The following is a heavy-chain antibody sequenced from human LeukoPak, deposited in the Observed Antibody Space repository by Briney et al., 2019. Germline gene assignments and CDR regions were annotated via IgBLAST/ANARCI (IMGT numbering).Heavy chain of an antibody. CDR3: ARDKSIPNLDAFDI. D-gene: IGHD1-14*01. CDR1: GFIFRRYW. Sequence: GGSLRLSCAASGFIFRRYWMTWVRQAPGKGLEWVANIKQDGSEKNYLDSVRGRFTISGDDARNSLYLQMDSLRVEDTAVYYCARDKSIPNLDAFDIWGQGTMVTVSS. CDR2: IKQDGSEK. V-gene: IGHV3-7*05. J-gene: IGHJ3*02.